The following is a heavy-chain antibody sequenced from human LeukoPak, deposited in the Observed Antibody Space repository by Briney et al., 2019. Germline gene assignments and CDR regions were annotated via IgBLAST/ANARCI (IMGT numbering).Heavy chain of an antibody. CDR2: IYYSGST. D-gene: IGHD1-1*01. CDR3: VETRYFDL. J-gene: IGHJ2*01. CDR1: GGSISSSSYY. V-gene: IGHV4-39*01. Sequence: PSETLFLTCTVSGGSISSSSYYWGWIRQPPGKGLEWIGSIYYSGSTYYNPSLKSRVTISVDTSKNQFSLKLSSVTAADTAVYYCVETRYFDLWGRGTLVTVSS.